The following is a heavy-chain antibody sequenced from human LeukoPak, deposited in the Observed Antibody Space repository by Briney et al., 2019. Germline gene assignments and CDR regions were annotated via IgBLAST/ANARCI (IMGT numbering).Heavy chain of an antibody. CDR1: GFTFSSYG. V-gene: IGHV3-33*01. CDR3: AREGPRGNSQFDY. Sequence: GGSLRLSCAASGFTFSSYGMHWVRQAPGKGLEWVALIWYDGSNKYYTDSVKGRLTISRDNSKNTLYLRMNSLRAEDTAIYYCAREGPRGNSQFDYWGQGTLVTVSS. CDR2: IWYDGSNK. J-gene: IGHJ4*02. D-gene: IGHD2/OR15-2a*01.